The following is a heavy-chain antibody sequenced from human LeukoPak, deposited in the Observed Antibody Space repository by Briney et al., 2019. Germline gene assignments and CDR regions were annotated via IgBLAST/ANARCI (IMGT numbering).Heavy chain of an antibody. D-gene: IGHD6-13*01. J-gene: IGHJ4*02. CDR2: IIPILGIA. Sequence: GASVKVSCKASGGTFSSYAISWVRQAPGQGLEWMGRIIPILGIANYAQKFQGRVTITADKSTSTAYMELSSLRSEDTAVYYCARASWGGSSSWWGYFDYWGQGTLVTVSS. CDR3: ARASWGGSSSWWGYFDY. V-gene: IGHV1-69*04. CDR1: GGTFSSYA.